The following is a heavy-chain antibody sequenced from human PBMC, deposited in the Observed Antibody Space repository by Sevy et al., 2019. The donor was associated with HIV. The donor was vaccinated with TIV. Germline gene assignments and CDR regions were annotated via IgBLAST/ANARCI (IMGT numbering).Heavy chain of an antibody. CDR1: GFTFSSYW. V-gene: IGHV3-7*01. J-gene: IGHJ6*02. D-gene: IGHD6-13*01. CDR2: IKQDGSEK. Sequence: GGSLRLSCAASGFTFSSYWMSWVRQAPGKGLEWVANIKQDGSEKYYVDSVKGRFTISRDNAKNSLYLQMNSLRAEDTAVYYCARDQSSWDYYYYGMDVWGQGTTVTVSS. CDR3: ARDQSSWDYYYYGMDV.